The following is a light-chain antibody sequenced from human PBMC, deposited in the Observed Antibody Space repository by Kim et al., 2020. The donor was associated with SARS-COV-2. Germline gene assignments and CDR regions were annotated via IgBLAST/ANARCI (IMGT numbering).Light chain of an antibody. Sequence: DIQMTQSPSSLSASVGDRVTITCQASQDISNYLNWCQQKPGKAPKLLIYDASNLETGVPSRFSGSGSGTDFTFPISSLQPEDIATYYCQQYNILPPLTVGGGTKVEIK. J-gene: IGKJ4*01. CDR1: QDISNY. CDR3: QQYNILPPLT. V-gene: IGKV1-33*01. CDR2: DAS.